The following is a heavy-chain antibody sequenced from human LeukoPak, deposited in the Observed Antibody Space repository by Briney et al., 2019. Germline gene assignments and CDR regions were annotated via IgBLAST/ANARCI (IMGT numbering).Heavy chain of an antibody. CDR3: ARGESPPALWFGELYGHWFDP. J-gene: IGHJ5*02. V-gene: IGHV4-34*01. D-gene: IGHD3-10*01. Sequence: SETLSLTCAVYGGSFSGYYWSWIRQPPGKGLEWIGEINHSGSTNYNPSLKSRVTISVDTPKNQFSLKLSSVTAADTAVYYCARGESPPALWFGELYGHWFDPWGQGTLVTVSS. CDR2: INHSGST. CDR1: GGSFSGYY.